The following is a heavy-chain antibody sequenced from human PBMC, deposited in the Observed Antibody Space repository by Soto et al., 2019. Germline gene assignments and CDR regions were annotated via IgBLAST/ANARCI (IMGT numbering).Heavy chain of an antibody. CDR1: GDTFTTYD. V-gene: IGHV1-8*01. J-gene: IGHJ4*02. CDR2: INPNSGNI. CDR3: ARGRASGSYYLLDY. Sequence: ASVKVSCKASGDTFTTYDINWVRQATGHGLEWMGWINPNSGNIGYAQRFQGRVTMTRDTAIRTAYVEVSSLRSDDTAVYYCARGRASGSYYLLDYWGQGTLVTVSS. D-gene: IGHD3-10*01.